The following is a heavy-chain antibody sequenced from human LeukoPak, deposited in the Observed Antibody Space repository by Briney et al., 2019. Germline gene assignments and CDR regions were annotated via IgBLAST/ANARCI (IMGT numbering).Heavy chain of an antibody. CDR1: GYIFSIYG. Sequence: GASVKVSCKVSGYIFSIYGISWVRRAPGQGLERMGWISADTGDTIYAPNFEGRITLTTDTPTTTAYMELRGLRSDDTAIYFCARSHRTLKLLLPTDHWGQGTLVSVSS. D-gene: IGHD3-22*01. V-gene: IGHV1-18*04. CDR2: ISADTGDT. J-gene: IGHJ5*02. CDR3: ARSHRTLKLLLPTDH.